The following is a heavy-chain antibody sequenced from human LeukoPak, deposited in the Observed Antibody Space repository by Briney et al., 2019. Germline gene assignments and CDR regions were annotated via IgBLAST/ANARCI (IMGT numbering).Heavy chain of an antibody. J-gene: IGHJ6*02. CDR1: GHGVSTNGAA. Sequence: SQTLSLTCAISGHGVSTNGAAWNWIRQSPSRGLEWLGRTHYRSKWYNDYAVSVKSRITINPDTSKNQFSLQLTSVTPEDTAVYYCARGQSSYYAMDVWGQGTTVTVSS. CDR2: THYRSKWYN. CDR3: ARGQSSYYAMDV. V-gene: IGHV6-1*01.